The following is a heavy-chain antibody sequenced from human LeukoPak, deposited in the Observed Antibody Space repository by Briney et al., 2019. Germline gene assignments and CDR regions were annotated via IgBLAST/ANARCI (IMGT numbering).Heavy chain of an antibody. V-gene: IGHV3-23*01. CDR2: ISGGGDST. Sequence: PGGSLRLSCAGSEFTFSSYAMSWVRQAPGKGLEWVSAISGGGDSTYYADSVKGRFTISRDNSKNTLYLQMNSLRPEDTAVYYCPKGCASTGCYTSEHWGQGTLVTVSS. J-gene: IGHJ1*01. D-gene: IGHD2-2*02. CDR1: EFTFSSYA. CDR3: PKGCASTGCYTSEH.